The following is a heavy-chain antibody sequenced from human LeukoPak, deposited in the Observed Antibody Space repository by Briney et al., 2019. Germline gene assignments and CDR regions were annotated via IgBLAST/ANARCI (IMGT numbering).Heavy chain of an antibody. CDR1: GGSISSYY. J-gene: IGHJ4*02. D-gene: IGHD5-18*01. Sequence: SETLSLTCTVSGGSISSYYWSWIRQPPGKGLEWIGYIYYSGSTNYNPSPKSRVTISVDTSKNQFSLKLSSVTAADTAVYYCARVRDSYGDFDYWGQGTLVTVSS. V-gene: IGHV4-59*08. CDR2: IYYSGST. CDR3: ARVRDSYGDFDY.